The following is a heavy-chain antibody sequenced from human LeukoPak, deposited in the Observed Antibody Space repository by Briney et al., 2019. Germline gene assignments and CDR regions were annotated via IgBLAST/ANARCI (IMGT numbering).Heavy chain of an antibody. CDR3: ARAINYVWGSYRVYYFDY. V-gene: IGHV1-2*02. CDR1: GYTFTGYY. Sequence: ASVKVSCKASGYTFTGYYMHWVRQAPGQGLEWMGWINPNSGGTNYAQKFQGRVTMTRDTSISTAYMELSRLRSDDTAVYYCARAINYVWGSYRVYYFDYWGQGTLVTVSS. D-gene: IGHD3-16*02. CDR2: INPNSGGT. J-gene: IGHJ4*02.